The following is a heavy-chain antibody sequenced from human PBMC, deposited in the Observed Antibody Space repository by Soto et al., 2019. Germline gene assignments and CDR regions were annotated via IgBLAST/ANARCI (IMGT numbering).Heavy chain of an antibody. Sequence: GASVKVSCKASGGTFSSYAISGVRQAPGQGLEWMGGIIPIFGTANYAQKFQGRVTITADESTSTAYMELSSLRSEDTAVYYCARGYSSSWNSFDPWGQGTLVTVSS. J-gene: IGHJ5*02. V-gene: IGHV1-69*13. CDR2: IIPIFGTA. CDR1: GGTFSSYA. CDR3: ARGYSSSWNSFDP. D-gene: IGHD6-13*01.